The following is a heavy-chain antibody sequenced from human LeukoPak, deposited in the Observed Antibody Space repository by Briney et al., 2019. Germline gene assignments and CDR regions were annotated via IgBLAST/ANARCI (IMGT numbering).Heavy chain of an antibody. CDR2: ISSSSSTI. J-gene: IGHJ4*02. D-gene: IGHD3-22*01. V-gene: IGHV3-48*02. CDR1: GFTFSTYS. CDR3: AREGSGYHTTYFDY. Sequence: GGSLRLSCAASGFTFSTYSMNWVRQTPGKGLEWVSFISSSSSTIYYADSAKGRFTISRDNAKNSLYLQMNSLRDEDTAVYYCAREGSGYHTTYFDYWGQGTLVTVSS.